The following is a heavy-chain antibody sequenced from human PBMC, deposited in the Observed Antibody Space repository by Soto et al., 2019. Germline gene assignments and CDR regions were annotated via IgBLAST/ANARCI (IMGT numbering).Heavy chain of an antibody. CDR3: ARDTKKRRDGYSSFDY. Sequence: GGSLRLSCAASGFTFSSYWMHWVRRAPGRGLVWVSHINSDGSTTSYADSVEGRFTISRDNAKNTLHLQMNSLRAEDTAVYYCARDTKKRRDGYSSFDYWGQGTLVTVSS. CDR1: GFTFSSYW. J-gene: IGHJ4*02. CDR2: INSDGSTT. D-gene: IGHD5-18*01. V-gene: IGHV3-74*01.